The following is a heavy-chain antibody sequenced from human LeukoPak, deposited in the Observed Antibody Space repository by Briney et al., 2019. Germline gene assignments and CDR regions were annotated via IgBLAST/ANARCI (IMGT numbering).Heavy chain of an antibody. CDR3: ARTFRNPWNYYDSTNYQPYFDY. CDR2: ISGSGGST. CDR1: GFTFSSYA. J-gene: IGHJ4*02. Sequence: PGGSLRLSCAASGFTFSSYAMSWVRQAPGKGLEWVSAISGSGGSTYSADSVKGRFTISRDNSKNTLYLQMNSLRAEDTAVYYCARTFRNPWNYYDSTNYQPYFDYWGQGTLVTVSS. V-gene: IGHV3-23*01. D-gene: IGHD3-22*01.